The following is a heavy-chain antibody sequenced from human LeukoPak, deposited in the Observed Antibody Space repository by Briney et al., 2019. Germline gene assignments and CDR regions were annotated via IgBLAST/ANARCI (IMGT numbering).Heavy chain of an antibody. CDR2: VDYTGIT. V-gene: IGHV4-39*01. CDR1: GGSISSSGYY. CDR3: ARLGARNHRYYYYYGMDV. J-gene: IGHJ6*02. Sequence: PSETLSLTCTVSGGSISSSGYYWGWIRQPPGKGLEWIGSVDYTGITSHSPSLKSRVTISVDTSKNQFSLKLSSVTAADTAVYYCARLGARNHRYYYYYGMDVWGQGTTVTVSS. D-gene: IGHD1-14*01.